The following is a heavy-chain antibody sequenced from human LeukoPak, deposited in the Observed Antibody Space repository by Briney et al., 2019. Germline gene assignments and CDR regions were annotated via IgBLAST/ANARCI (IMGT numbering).Heavy chain of an antibody. D-gene: IGHD2-2*02. CDR2: IYYSGST. CDR1: GDSISTSNSY. J-gene: IGHJ4*02. Sequence: SETLSLTCTVSGDSISTSNSYWGWIRQPPGKGLEWIGSIYYSGSTYYNPSLKSRVTISVDTSKNQFSLKLSSVTAADTAVYYCARHARPGIVVVPAAIYYWGQGTLVTVSS. CDR3: ARHARPGIVVVPAAIYY. V-gene: IGHV4-39*01.